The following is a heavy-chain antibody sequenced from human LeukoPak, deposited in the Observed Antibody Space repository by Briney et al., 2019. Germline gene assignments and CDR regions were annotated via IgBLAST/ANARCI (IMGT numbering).Heavy chain of an antibody. Sequence: PSETLSLTCSVSGGSISRHFWSWIRQPPGKGLEWIAFIHYSGRTKYNPSLQSRVTISIGTSENNFSLKLTSVTAADTAVYYCARLLDNDSSGDPDTFDMWGQGTVVTVSS. CDR1: GGSISRHF. J-gene: IGHJ3*02. D-gene: IGHD3-22*01. CDR3: ARLLDNDSSGDPDTFDM. V-gene: IGHV4-59*11. CDR2: IHYSGRT.